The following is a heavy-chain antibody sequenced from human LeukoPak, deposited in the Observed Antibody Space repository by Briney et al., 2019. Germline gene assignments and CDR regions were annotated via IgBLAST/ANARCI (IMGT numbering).Heavy chain of an antibody. J-gene: IGHJ4*02. V-gene: IGHV1-46*01. CDR2: IHHSGGGT. CDR1: GYTFTDYY. CDR3: ARMAMDPAMVTNFFDL. D-gene: IGHD5-18*01. Sequence: GASVRVSCTASGYTFTDYYMYWVRQAPGQGPECMGVIHHSGGGTTYAQKFQGRVTLTKDTATSTVYIELSSLRSDDTAVYYCARMAMDPAMVTNFFDLWGQGTLLIVSA.